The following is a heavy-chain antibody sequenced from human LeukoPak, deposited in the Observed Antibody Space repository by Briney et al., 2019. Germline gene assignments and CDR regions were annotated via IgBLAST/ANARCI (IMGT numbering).Heavy chain of an antibody. V-gene: IGHV4-34*01. CDR2: INHSGST. D-gene: IGHD6-13*01. CDR3: ARRASSSSWYYGY. Sequence: SETLSLTCAVYGGSFSGYYWGWIRQPPGKGLEWIGEINHSGSTNYNPSLKSRVTISVDTSKNQFSLELSSVTAADTAVYYCARRASSSSWYYGYWGQGTLVTVSS. J-gene: IGHJ4*02. CDR1: GGSFSGYY.